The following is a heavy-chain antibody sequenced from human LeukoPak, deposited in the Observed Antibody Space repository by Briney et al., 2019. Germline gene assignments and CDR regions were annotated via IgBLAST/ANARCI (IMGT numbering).Heavy chain of an antibody. CDR3: AREVVTSYVGNGFDY. D-gene: IGHD4-23*01. J-gene: IGHJ4*02. CDR1: GGSFSGYY. CDR2: INHSGST. V-gene: IGHV4-34*01. Sequence: SETLSLTCAVYGGSFSGYYWSWLRQPPGKGLEWIGEINHSGSTNYNPSLKSRVTISVDTSKNQFFLKLSSVTAADTAVYYCAREVVTSYVGNGFDYWGQGTLVTVSS.